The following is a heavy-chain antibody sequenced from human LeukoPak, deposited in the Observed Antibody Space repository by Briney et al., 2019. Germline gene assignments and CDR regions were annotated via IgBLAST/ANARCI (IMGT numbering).Heavy chain of an antibody. CDR3: ARVYSSPYYYYYMDV. D-gene: IGHD6-13*01. CDR1: GGSISSYY. CDR2: IYYSGST. Sequence: SETLSLTCTVSGGSISSYYWSWIRQPPGKGLEWIGYIYYSGSTNYNPSLKSRVTISVDTSKNQFSLKLSSVTAADTAVYYCARVYSSPYYYYYMDVWGKGTTVTISS. V-gene: IGHV4-59*01. J-gene: IGHJ6*03.